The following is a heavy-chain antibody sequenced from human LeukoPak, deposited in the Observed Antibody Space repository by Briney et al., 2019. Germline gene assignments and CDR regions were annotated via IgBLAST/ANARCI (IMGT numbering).Heavy chain of an antibody. CDR2: IYYTGNT. CDR1: GGSFSSGGFS. Sequence: SETLSLTCTVSGGSFSSGGFSWSWSRQPPGKGLEWINYIYYTGNTDYNPSLKSRVTISVDTSKNQFSLKVYSVTAADTAVYFCARWVRGTNFFDYWGQGTLVTVSS. J-gene: IGHJ4*02. D-gene: IGHD1-1*01. CDR3: ARWVRGTNFFDY. V-gene: IGHV4-61*08.